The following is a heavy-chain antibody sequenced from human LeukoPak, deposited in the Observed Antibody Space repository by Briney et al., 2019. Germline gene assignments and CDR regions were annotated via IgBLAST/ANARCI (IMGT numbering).Heavy chain of an antibody. CDR1: GFTFSSYG. D-gene: IGHD3-3*01. Sequence: PGGSLRLSCAASGFTFSSYGMHWVRQAPGKGLEWVAFIRYDGSNKYYADSVKGRFTISRDNSKNTLYLQMNSLRAEDTAVYYCAKGLTIFGVVPELDLDYWGQGTLVTVSS. CDR3: AKGLTIFGVVPELDLDY. V-gene: IGHV3-30*02. CDR2: IRYDGSNK. J-gene: IGHJ4*02.